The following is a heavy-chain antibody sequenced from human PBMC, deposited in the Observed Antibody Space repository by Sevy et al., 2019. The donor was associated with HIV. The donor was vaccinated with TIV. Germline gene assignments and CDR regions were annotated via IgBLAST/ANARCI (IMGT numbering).Heavy chain of an antibody. CDR1: GYTFTSYG. CDR3: AREPDYYGSGENWFDP. Sequence: ASVKVSCKASGYTFTSYGISWVRQAPGQGLEWMGWISAYNGNTNYAQTLQGRVTMTTDTSTSTAYMELRSLRSDDTAVYYCAREPDYYGSGENWFDPWGQGTLVTVSS. J-gene: IGHJ5*02. V-gene: IGHV1-18*01. D-gene: IGHD3-10*01. CDR2: ISAYNGNT.